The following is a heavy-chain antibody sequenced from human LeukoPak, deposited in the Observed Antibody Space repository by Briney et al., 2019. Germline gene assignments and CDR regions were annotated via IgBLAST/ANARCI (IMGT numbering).Heavy chain of an antibody. V-gene: IGHV4-59*01. CDR2: IYYSGST. D-gene: IGHD2-2*01. CDR1: GGSISSYY. Sequence: SETLSLTCTVSGGSISSYYWSWIRQPPGKGLEWIGYIYYSGSTNYNPSLKSRVTISVDTSKNQFSLKLSSVTAADTAVYYCARGGGGYCSSTSCFPGTTWGQGTLVTVSS. CDR3: ARGGGGYCSSTSCFPGTT. J-gene: IGHJ4*02.